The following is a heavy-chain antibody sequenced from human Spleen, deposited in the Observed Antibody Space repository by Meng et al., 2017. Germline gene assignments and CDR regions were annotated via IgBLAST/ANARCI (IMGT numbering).Heavy chain of an antibody. J-gene: IGHJ4*02. CDR2: INPKSGDT. Sequence: QGHLWQSGAEVKKPGASGKVPCKASGYTFPDYWLHWVRRAPGQGLEWMGRINPKSGDTHYAQRFQGRVTMTGDTSISTAYMELSGLRSDDTAMYYCARDEDISAAGKLFSDYWGQGTLVTVSS. CDR1: GYTFPDYW. D-gene: IGHD6-13*01. CDR3: ARDEDISAAGKLFSDY. V-gene: IGHV1-2*06.